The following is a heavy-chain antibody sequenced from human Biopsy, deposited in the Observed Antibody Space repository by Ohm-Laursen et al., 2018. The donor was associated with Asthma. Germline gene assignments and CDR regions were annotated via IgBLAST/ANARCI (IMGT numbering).Heavy chain of an antibody. CDR3: ARAVSSSSYWYFDL. V-gene: IGHV4-39*02. J-gene: IGHJ2*01. D-gene: IGHD6-6*01. CDR1: GDAMSTSGSY. Sequence: GTLSPTCIVSGDAMSTSGSYWGWIRQSPGKGLEWIGSIYYSGRTDYNPSLESRVTISADTSKNHFSLKVTSVTAADTAVYYCARAVSSSSYWYFDLWGRGDLVTVSS. CDR2: IYYSGRT.